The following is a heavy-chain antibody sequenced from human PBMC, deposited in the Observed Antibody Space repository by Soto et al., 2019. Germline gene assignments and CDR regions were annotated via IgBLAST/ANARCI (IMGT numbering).Heavy chain of an antibody. V-gene: IGHV1-69*06. D-gene: IGHD2-21*02. Sequence: QAQLVQSGAEVKKPGSSVKISCKASGGTFSSNTINWVRQAAGQGLEWMGGIIPLFGTANYAEKFQGRVTITADKSTNTEYMELNSLRSEDTAVYFCASKAACGGDCYAFDSWGQGTLVTVSS. CDR3: ASKAACGGDCYAFDS. CDR2: IIPLFGTA. J-gene: IGHJ4*02. CDR1: GGTFSSNT.